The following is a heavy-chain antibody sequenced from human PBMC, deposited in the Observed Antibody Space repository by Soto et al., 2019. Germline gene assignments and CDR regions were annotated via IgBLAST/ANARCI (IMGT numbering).Heavy chain of an antibody. CDR3: ARVVLYSNGWYDY. J-gene: IGHJ4*02. D-gene: IGHD6-19*01. Sequence: PGGSLRLSCAASGFTLSDYWMSWVRQAPGKGLEWVAYVKEDGVQKFHVDSVKGRFTISRDTAKNSLLLEMNSLRVEDTAIYYCARVVLYSNGWYDYWGPGTQVTVSS. CDR1: GFTLSDYW. CDR2: VKEDGVQK. V-gene: IGHV3-7*01.